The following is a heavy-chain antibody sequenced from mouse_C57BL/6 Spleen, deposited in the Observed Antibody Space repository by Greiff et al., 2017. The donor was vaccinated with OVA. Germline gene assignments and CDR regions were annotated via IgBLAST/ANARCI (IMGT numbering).Heavy chain of an antibody. J-gene: IGHJ1*03. CDR2: INPSSGYT. Sequence: QVQLKQSGAELAKPGASVKLSCKASGYTFTSYWMHWVKQRHGKGLEWIGYINPSSGYTKYNQKFKDKATLTADKSYSTAYMQLSSLTYEDSAVYYCASYGSSWGTGTTVTVSS. CDR3: ASYGSS. V-gene: IGHV1-7*01. D-gene: IGHD1-1*01. CDR1: GYTFTSYW.